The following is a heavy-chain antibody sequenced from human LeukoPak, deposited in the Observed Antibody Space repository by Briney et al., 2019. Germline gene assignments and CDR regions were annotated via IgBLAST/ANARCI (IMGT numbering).Heavy chain of an antibody. CDR2: INLSGSTI. CDR1: GFTFGDFG. J-gene: IGHJ4*02. Sequence: PGGSLRLSCATSGFTFGDFGVSWVRQAPGKGREWVSGINLSGSTIAYADSVRGRFTISRDNAKNSLYLQMNTLRAEDTAFYYCARGDSSASYYLEYWGQGTLVTVSS. CDR3: ARGDSSASYYLEY. V-gene: IGHV3-20*04. D-gene: IGHD3-22*01.